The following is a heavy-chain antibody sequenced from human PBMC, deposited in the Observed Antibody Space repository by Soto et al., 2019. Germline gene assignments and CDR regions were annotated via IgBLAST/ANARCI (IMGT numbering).Heavy chain of an antibody. V-gene: IGHV4-30-2*01. Sequence: SETLSLTCAVSGGSISSGGYSWSWIRQPPGKGLEWIGYIYHSGSTSYNPSLKSRVTISVDRSKNQFSLKLNSVTPADTAVYYCARAEYQLLAGGRAVWGQGTTVTVSS. D-gene: IGHD2-2*01. CDR1: GGSISSGGYS. J-gene: IGHJ6*02. CDR3: ARAEYQLLAGGRAV. CDR2: IYHSGST.